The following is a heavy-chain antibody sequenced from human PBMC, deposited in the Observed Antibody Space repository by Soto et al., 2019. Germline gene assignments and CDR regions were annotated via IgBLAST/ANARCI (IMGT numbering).Heavy chain of an antibody. CDR1: GGTFSSYA. CDR2: IIPIFGTA. D-gene: IGHD3-10*01. J-gene: IGHJ5*02. V-gene: IGHV1-69*13. Sequence: SVKVSCKASGGTFSSYAISWVRQAPGQGLEWMGGIIPIFGTANYAQKFQGRVTITADESTSTAYMELSSLRSEDTAVYYCARAYLPLSMSPSPRGNWFDPWGQGTLVTVSS. CDR3: ARAYLPLSMSPSPRGNWFDP.